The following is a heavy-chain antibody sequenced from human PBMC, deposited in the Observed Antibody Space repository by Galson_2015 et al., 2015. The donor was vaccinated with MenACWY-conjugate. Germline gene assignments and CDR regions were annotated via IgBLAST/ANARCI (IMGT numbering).Heavy chain of an antibody. D-gene: IGHD6-6*01. CDR1: GFRFTDYW. J-gene: IGHJ1*01. V-gene: IGHV3-7*03. Sequence: SLRLSCAASGFRFTDYWMTWVRQAPGKGLDWVANIHQGGSRAYYADSVKGRFTISRDNAKNSLYLQMNSLRAEDTAFYHCARVSSSSSGLYFPHWGQGTLVTVSS. CDR3: ARVSSSSSGLYFPH. CDR2: IHQGGSRA.